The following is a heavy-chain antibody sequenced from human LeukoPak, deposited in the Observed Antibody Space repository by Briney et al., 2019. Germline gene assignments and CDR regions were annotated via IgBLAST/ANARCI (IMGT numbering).Heavy chain of an antibody. Sequence: QPGGSLRLSCAASGFTFSDYYMSWIRQAPGKGLEWVSYISSSGSTIYYADSVKGRSTISRDNAKNSLYLQMNSLRAEDTAVYYCAREVERKQLVDPWFDPWGQGTLVTVSS. CDR2: ISSSGSTI. D-gene: IGHD6-6*01. J-gene: IGHJ5*02. V-gene: IGHV3-11*01. CDR1: GFTFSDYY. CDR3: AREVERKQLVDPWFDP.